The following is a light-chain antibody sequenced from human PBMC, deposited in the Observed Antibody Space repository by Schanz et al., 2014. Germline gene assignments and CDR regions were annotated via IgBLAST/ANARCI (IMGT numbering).Light chain of an antibody. J-gene: IGKJ1*01. CDR1: QSVSSS. V-gene: IGKV3-11*01. Sequence: EIVLTQSPGTLSLSPGERATLSCRASQSVSSSLAWYQQKPGQAPRLLIHDASNRAAGIPARFSGSGSGTDFTLTISSLEPEDFAVYYCQQYGFSPWTFGQGTKVEIK. CDR2: DAS. CDR3: QQYGFSPWT.